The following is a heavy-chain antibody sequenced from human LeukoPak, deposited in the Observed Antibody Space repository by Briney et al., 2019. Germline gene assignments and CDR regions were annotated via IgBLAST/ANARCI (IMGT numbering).Heavy chain of an antibody. Sequence: SETLSLTCTVSGGSISSYYWSWIRQPPGKGLEWIGYIYYSGSTNYNPSLKSRVTISVDTSKNQFSLKLSSVTAADTAVYYCARVRYCSSTSCSDYFDYWGQGTLVTVSS. J-gene: IGHJ4*02. V-gene: IGHV4-59*01. CDR1: GGSISSYY. CDR2: IYYSGST. CDR3: ARVRYCSSTSCSDYFDY. D-gene: IGHD2-2*01.